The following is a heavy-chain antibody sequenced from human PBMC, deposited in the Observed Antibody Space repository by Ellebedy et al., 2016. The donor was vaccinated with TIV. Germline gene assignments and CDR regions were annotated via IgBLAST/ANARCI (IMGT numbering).Heavy chain of an antibody. CDR3: ARVGWERGKKANWFDP. V-gene: IGHV4-59*01. CDR1: GDSISSYY. J-gene: IGHJ5*02. CDR2: IYYSGSA. Sequence: MPSETLSLTCTVSGDSISSYYWSWIRQPPGKGLEWIGYIYYSGSANYNPSLKSRVTISVDTSKNQFSLKLSSVTAADTAVYYCARVGWERGKKANWFDPWGQGTLVTVYS. D-gene: IGHD1-26*01.